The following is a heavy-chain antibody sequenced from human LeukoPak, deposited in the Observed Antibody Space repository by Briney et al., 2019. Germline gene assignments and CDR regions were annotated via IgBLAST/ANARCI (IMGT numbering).Heavy chain of an antibody. D-gene: IGHD2-2*01. CDR2: IKQDGSEK. CDR3: ATRYCSSTSCSFGDY. J-gene: IGHJ4*02. Sequence: GGSLRLSCAASGFTFSSYWMSWVRQAPGKGLEWVANIKQDGSEKYYVDSVKGRFTISRDNAKNSLYLQMNSLRAEDTAVYYCATRYCSSTSCSFGDYWGQGTLVTVSS. CDR1: GFTFSSYW. V-gene: IGHV3-7*01.